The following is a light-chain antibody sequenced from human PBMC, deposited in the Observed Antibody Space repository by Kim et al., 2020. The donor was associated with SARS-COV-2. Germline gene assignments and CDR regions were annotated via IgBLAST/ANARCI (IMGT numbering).Light chain of an antibody. CDR1: HSSLGRNP. CDR2: HYN. CDR3: ASWDDSLKGYV. V-gene: IGLV1-44*01. Sequence: GQSVTHSCSGRHSSLGRNPVDWYQPPPGTAPKLLIYHYNMRPSGVPDRFSGSKSGPSGSLAISGLQSEDEGDYYCASWDDSLKGYVFGTGTKVTVL. J-gene: IGLJ1*01.